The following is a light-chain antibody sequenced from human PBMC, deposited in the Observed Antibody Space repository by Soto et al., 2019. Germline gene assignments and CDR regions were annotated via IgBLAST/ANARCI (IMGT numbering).Light chain of an antibody. V-gene: IGKV3-20*01. CDR2: GAS. J-gene: IGKJ5*01. CDR1: RSVSSSY. Sequence: EIVLTQSPCTLSLSPGERATLSCRASRSVSSSYLAWYQQKPGQAPRLLIYGASSRATGIPDRFSGSGSGTDFTLTISRLEPEDFAVYYCQQYGSSTAITFGQGTRLEIK. CDR3: QQYGSSTAIT.